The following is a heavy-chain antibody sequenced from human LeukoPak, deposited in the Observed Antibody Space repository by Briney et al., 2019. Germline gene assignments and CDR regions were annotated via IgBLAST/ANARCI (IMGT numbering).Heavy chain of an antibody. CDR1: GFTFSSYA. D-gene: IGHD6-13*01. CDR2: ISGSGGST. V-gene: IGHV3-23*01. J-gene: IGHJ4*02. Sequence: GGSLRLSCAASGFTFSSYAMSWVRQAPGKGLEWDSAISGSGGSTYYADSVKGRFTISRDNSKNTLYLQMNSLRAEDTAVYYCAKAGSPGYSWYVYWGQGTLVTVSS. CDR3: AKAGSPGYSWYVY.